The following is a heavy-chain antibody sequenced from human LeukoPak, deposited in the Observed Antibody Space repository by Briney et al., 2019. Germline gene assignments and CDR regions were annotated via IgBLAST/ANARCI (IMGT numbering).Heavy chain of an antibody. D-gene: IGHD1-26*01. CDR3: ARSGGTWSYNY. Sequence: SETLSLTCAVYGGSFSHYYWSWIRQPPGKGLEWLGYVYNSGSTHYNPSLKSRITISADTSKNQFSLSLTSVTAADTAVYYCARSGGTWSYNYWGQGTLVTVSS. CDR2: VYNSGST. V-gene: IGHV4-59*01. J-gene: IGHJ4*02. CDR1: GGSFSHYY.